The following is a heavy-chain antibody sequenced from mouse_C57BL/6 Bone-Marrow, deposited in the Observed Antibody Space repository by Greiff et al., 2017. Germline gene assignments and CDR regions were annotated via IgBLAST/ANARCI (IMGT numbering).Heavy chain of an antibody. CDR2: IDPETGGT. J-gene: IGHJ2*01. CDR1: GYTFTDYE. Sequence: LQESGAELVRPGASVTLSCKASGYTFTDYEMHWVKQTPVHGLEWIGAIDPETGGTAYNQKFKGKAILTADKSSSTAYMELRSLTSEDSAVYYCTRNPIEGYWGQGTTLTVSS. V-gene: IGHV1-15*01. CDR3: TRNPIEGY.